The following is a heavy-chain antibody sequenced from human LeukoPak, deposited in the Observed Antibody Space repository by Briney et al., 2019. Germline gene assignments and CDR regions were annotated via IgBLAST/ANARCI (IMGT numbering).Heavy chain of an antibody. CDR2: ISAYNGNT. Sequence: GASVKVSCKASGYTFTSYGISWVRQAPGQGLEWMGWISAYNGNTHYAQKLQGRVTMTTDTSTSTAYMELRSLRSDDTAVYYCARSYSSGWLYYYYYMDVWGKGTTVTVSS. V-gene: IGHV1-18*01. J-gene: IGHJ6*03. D-gene: IGHD6-19*01. CDR3: ARSYSSGWLYYYYYMDV. CDR1: GYTFTSYG.